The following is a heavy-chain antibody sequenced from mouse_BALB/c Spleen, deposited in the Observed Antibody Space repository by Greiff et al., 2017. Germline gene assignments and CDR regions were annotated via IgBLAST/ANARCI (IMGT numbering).Heavy chain of an antibody. Sequence: EVQGVESGGDLVKPGGSLKLSCAASGFTFSSYGMSWVRQTPDKRLEWVAYISSGGGSTYYPDTVKGRFTISRDNAKNTLYLQMSSLKSEDTAMYYCARRYYRYDGYYFDYWGQGTTLTVSS. D-gene: IGHD2-14*01. CDR2: ISSGGGST. CDR1: GFTFSSYG. V-gene: IGHV5-12-1*01. CDR3: ARRYYRYDGYYFDY. J-gene: IGHJ2*01.